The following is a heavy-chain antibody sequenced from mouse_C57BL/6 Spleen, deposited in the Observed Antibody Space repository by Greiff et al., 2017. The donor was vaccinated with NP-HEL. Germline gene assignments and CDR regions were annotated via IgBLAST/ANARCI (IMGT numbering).Heavy chain of an antibody. Sequence: VQLQQPGAELVKPGASVKLSCKASGYTFTSYWMHWVKQRPGQGLEWIGMIYPYSSGTNYNEKFKSKATLTVDKSSSTAYMQLSSLTSEDSAVYYGARGYGYDERGFAYWGQGTLVTVSA. V-gene: IGHV1-64*01. D-gene: IGHD2-2*01. CDR1: GYTFTSYW. CDR2: IYPYSSGT. CDR3: ARGYGYDERGFAY. J-gene: IGHJ3*01.